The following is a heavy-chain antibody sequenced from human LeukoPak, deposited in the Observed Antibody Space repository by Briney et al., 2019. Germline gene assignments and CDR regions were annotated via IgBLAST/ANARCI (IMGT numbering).Heavy chain of an antibody. CDR3: ARCGYSYGYFDY. CDR1: GYPISSGYY. V-gene: IGHV4-38-2*01. D-gene: IGHD5-18*01. Sequence: SETLSLTCAVSGYPISSGYYWGWIRQPPGKGLEWIGSIYHSGSTYYNPSLKSRVTISVDTSKNQFSLKLSSVTAADTAVYYCARCGYSYGYFDYWGQGTLVTVSS. J-gene: IGHJ4*02. CDR2: IYHSGST.